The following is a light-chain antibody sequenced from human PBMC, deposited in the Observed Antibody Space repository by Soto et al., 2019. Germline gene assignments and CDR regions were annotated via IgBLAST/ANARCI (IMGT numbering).Light chain of an antibody. CDR2: RTS. Sequence: EIVMTQSPATLSVSPGERATLSCRASQSISSNLAWYQQKPGQAPRLLMFRTSSRATGFPARFSGSGSGTDFTLTISRLEPEDFAVYDCQQYGDSPITFGQGTRLEIK. V-gene: IGKV3-15*01. CDR3: QQYGDSPIT. J-gene: IGKJ5*01. CDR1: QSISSN.